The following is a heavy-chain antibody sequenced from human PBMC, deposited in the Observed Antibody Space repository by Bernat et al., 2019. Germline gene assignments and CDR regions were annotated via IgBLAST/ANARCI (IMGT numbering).Heavy chain of an antibody. CDR1: GYTFTGYY. D-gene: IGHD6-13*01. V-gene: IGHV1-2*02. Sequence: QVQLVQSGAEVKKPGASVKVSCKASGYTFTGYYMHWVRQAPGQGLEWMGWINPNSGGTNYAQKFQGRVPMTRDTSISTAYMELSRLRSDDTAVYYCAREPYSSSWYRGGWFDPWGQGTLVTVSS. CDR2: INPNSGGT. J-gene: IGHJ5*02. CDR3: AREPYSSSWYRGGWFDP.